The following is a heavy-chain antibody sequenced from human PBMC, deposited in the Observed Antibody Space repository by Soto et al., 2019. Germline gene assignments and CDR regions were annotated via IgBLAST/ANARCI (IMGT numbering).Heavy chain of an antibody. D-gene: IGHD6-6*01. CDR3: ARRTGRAAHYYYYYGMDV. CDR1: GYIFTSYL. Sequence: GESLKISCKGSGYIFTSYLISLVRQTPGKGLEWRGRIDPSDSYTNYSPSFHGHVTISADKSISTAYLQWSSLKASDTAMYYCARRTGRAAHYYYYYGMDVWGQGTTVTVSS. CDR2: IDPSDSYT. V-gene: IGHV5-10-1*01. J-gene: IGHJ6*02.